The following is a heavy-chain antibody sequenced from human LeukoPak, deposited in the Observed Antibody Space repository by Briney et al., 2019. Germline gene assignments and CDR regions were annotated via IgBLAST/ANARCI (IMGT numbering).Heavy chain of an antibody. D-gene: IGHD3-22*01. J-gene: IGHJ4*02. CDR2: INSDGSST. CDR1: GFHFGDSD. Sequence: GGSLRLSCAASGFHFGDSDMHWVRQAPGKGLEWVSRINSDGSSTSYADSVKGRFTISRDNAKNTLYLQMNSLRAEDTAVYYCARSSSGYLYWGQGTLVTVSS. CDR3: ARSSSGYLY. V-gene: IGHV3-74*01.